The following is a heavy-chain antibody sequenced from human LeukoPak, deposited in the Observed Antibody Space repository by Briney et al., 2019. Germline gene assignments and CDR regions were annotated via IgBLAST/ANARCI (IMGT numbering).Heavy chain of an antibody. D-gene: IGHD2-15*01. Sequence: SQTLSLTCAISGDSVSSNSAAWNWIRQSPSRGLEWLGRTCYRSKWYNDYAVSVKSRITINPDTSKNQFSLQLNSVTPEDTAVYYCARDHCSGGSCYWRFDYWGQGTLVTVSS. CDR2: TCYRSKWYN. J-gene: IGHJ4*02. CDR3: ARDHCSGGSCYWRFDY. V-gene: IGHV6-1*01. CDR1: GDSVSSNSAA.